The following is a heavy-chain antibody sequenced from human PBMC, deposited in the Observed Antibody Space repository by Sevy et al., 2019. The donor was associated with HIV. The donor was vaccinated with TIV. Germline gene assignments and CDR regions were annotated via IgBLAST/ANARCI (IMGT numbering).Heavy chain of an antibody. V-gene: IGHV1-69*13. D-gene: IGHD2-2*01. CDR1: GGTFSSYS. Sequence: ASVKVSCKASGGTFSSYSISWVRQAPGQGLEWMGGITRIFGTSNYAQKFQGRVTITAAESTSTAYMELSSLRSEDTAVYYGAFGGGYQLLANYYFAMDVWGQGTTVTVSS. CDR3: AFGGGYQLLANYYFAMDV. CDR2: ITRIFGTS. J-gene: IGHJ6*02.